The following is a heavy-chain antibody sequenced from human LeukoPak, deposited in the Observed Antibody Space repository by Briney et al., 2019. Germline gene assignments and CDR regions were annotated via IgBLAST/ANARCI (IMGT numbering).Heavy chain of an antibody. V-gene: IGHV3-23*01. CDR3: ATTYWAAAFDI. CDR2: ISGSGGSA. Sequence: GGSLRLSCAASGFTFSTYAMSWVRQAPGKGLEWVSTISGSGGSAYYADSVKGRFTISRDNSKNTLYSQMNNRRAEDTAVYYCATTYWAAAFDIWGQGTMITVSS. J-gene: IGHJ3*02. CDR1: GFTFSTYA. D-gene: IGHD2-15*01.